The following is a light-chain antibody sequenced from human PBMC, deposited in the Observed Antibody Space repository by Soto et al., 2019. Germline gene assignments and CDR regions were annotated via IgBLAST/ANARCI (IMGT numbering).Light chain of an antibody. J-gene: IGLJ2*01. V-gene: IGLV1-51*01. CDR1: SSNIGNNY. Sequence: QSVLTQPPSVSAAPGQKVTISCSGSSSNIGNNYVSWYQQLPGTAPKLLIYDNNKRPSGIPDRFSGSKSGTSATLGITGLQTGGEADYYCGTWDSSLSAYVVFGGGTKVTVL. CDR3: GTWDSSLSAYVV. CDR2: DNN.